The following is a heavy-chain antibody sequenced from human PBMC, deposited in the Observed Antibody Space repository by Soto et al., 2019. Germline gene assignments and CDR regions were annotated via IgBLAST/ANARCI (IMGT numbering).Heavy chain of an antibody. Sequence: GGSLRLSCAASGFTFSTYAMNWVRQAPGKGLEWVSGISGSGDSTYYADSVKGRFTVSRDNSKNTLYLQMNSLRAEDAAVFYCAKERSSGWSFDYWGQGTLVTVSS. D-gene: IGHD6-19*01. CDR1: GFTFSTYA. CDR3: AKERSSGWSFDY. CDR2: ISGSGDST. J-gene: IGHJ4*02. V-gene: IGHV3-23*01.